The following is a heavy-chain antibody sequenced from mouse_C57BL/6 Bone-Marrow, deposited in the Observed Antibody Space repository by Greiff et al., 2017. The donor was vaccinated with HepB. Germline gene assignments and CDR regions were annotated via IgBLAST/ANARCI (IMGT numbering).Heavy chain of an antibody. Sequence: LQESGPELVKPGASVKISCKASGYSFTDYNMNWVKQSNGKSLEWIGVINPNYGTTSYNQKFKGKATLTVDQSSSTAYMQLNSLTYEDSAVYYCASPNYGSSPWYFDVWGTGTTVTVSS. CDR2: INPNYGTT. V-gene: IGHV1-39*01. CDR3: ASPNYGSSPWYFDV. D-gene: IGHD1-1*01. J-gene: IGHJ1*03. CDR1: GYSFTDYN.